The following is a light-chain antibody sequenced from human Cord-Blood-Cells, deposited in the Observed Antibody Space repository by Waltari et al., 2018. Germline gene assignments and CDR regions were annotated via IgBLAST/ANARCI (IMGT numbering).Light chain of an antibody. V-gene: IGKV3D-20*01. J-gene: IGKJ3*01. CDR1: QSVSSSD. Sequence: EIVLTQSPATLSLSPGERATLSCGASQSVSSSDLAWYQQKPGLAPRLLIYDASSRATGIPDRFSGSGSGTDFTLTISRLEPEDFAVYYCQQYGSSLFTFGPGTKVDIK. CDR3: QQYGSSLFT. CDR2: DAS.